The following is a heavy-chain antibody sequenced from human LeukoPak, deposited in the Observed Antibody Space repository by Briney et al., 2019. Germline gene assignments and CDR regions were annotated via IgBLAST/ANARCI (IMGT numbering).Heavy chain of an antibody. CDR3: ARITDRTIFGEIMHGFDV. D-gene: IGHD3-3*01. V-gene: IGHV4-34*01. CDR1: GGSFNNYY. J-gene: IGHJ3*01. CDR2: FTHSGSI. Sequence: SETLSLTCDVSGGSFNNYYWSWIRQSPGKGLEWIGEFTHSGSINHNPSLKSRVIISIDTSKTHFSLKLTSVTAADTAVYYCARITDRTIFGEIMHGFDVWGQGTPVTVSS.